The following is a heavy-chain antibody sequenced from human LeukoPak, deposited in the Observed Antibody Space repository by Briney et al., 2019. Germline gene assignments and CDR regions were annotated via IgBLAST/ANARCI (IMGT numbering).Heavy chain of an antibody. Sequence: PSETLSLTCAVYGGSFSGYYWSWIRQSPGQGLEWIGEINHSGSTNYNPSLKSRVTISVGTSKNQFSLKLSSVTAADTAVYYCARPLYSSGWRFFDYWGQGTLVTVSS. V-gene: IGHV4-34*01. CDR3: ARPLYSSGWRFFDY. D-gene: IGHD6-19*01. CDR2: INHSGST. CDR1: GGSFSGYY. J-gene: IGHJ4*02.